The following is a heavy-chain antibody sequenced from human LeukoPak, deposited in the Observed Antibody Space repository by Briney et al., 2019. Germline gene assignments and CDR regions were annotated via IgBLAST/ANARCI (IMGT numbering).Heavy chain of an antibody. V-gene: IGHV3-30-3*01. J-gene: IGHJ5*02. D-gene: IGHD2-2*01. CDR1: GFTFSSYA. Sequence: GRSLRLSCAASGFTFSSYAMHWVRQAPGKGLEWVAVISYDGSNKYYADSVKGRFTISRDNAKNSLYLQMNSLRAEDTAVYYCARGGRIVPAAIATWGQGTLVTVSS. CDR3: ARGGRIVPAAIAT. CDR2: ISYDGSNK.